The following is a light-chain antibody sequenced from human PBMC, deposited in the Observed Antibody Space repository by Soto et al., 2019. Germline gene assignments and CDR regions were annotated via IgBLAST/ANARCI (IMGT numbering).Light chain of an antibody. CDR3: KQYGSPPSWT. V-gene: IGKV3-20*01. Sequence: EVVLTQAPGTLSLSRGERATLSYRASQSVSSSSLAWYPQKPGQAPRLLIYGASSRATGIPDRFSGSGSGTDFTLTLTRLEPEEFAVYYCKQYGSPPSWTCGQGTKVEIK. J-gene: IGKJ1*01. CDR2: GAS. CDR1: QSVSSSS.